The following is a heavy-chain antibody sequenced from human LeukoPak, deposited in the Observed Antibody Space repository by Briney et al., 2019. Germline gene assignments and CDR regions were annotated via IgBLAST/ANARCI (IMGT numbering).Heavy chain of an antibody. D-gene: IGHD6-13*01. Sequence: GGSLRLSCAASGFTFSSYAMHWVRQAPGKGLEWVAVISYDGSNKYYADSVKGRFTISRDNSKNTLYLQTNSLRAEDTAVYYCASTQQQLHVWGQGTLVTVSS. J-gene: IGHJ4*02. CDR1: GFTFSSYA. CDR3: ASTQQQLHV. CDR2: ISYDGSNK. V-gene: IGHV3-30*01.